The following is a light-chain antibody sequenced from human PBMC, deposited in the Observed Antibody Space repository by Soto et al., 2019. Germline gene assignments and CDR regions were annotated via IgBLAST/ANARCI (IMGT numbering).Light chain of an antibody. Sequence: DIQLTQSPSSLSAYVGDRVTITFRASPRISAYLNWYQHKTGKAPRLLIYTASSLQSVVPSSCSGRGSGTDFTLTISSLQPEDFATCYCQRSYNNPLTFGGGSKVDI. CDR1: PRISAY. J-gene: IGKJ4*01. CDR2: TAS. CDR3: QRSYNNPLT. V-gene: IGKV1-39*01.